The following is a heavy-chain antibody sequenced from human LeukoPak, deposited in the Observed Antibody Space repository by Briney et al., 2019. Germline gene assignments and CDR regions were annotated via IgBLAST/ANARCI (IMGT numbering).Heavy chain of an antibody. CDR2: ISSSGSII. D-gene: IGHD2-2*01. CDR1: GFTFSDYD. V-gene: IGHV3-11*04. J-gene: IGHJ6*03. Sequence: GGSLRLSCAASGFTFSDYDMSWIRQAPGKGLEWVSYISSSGSIIYYADSVKGRFTISRDNAKNSLYLQMNSLRAEDTAVYYCARDGCSSTSCPTDYYYYYMDVWGKGTTVTVSS. CDR3: ARDGCSSTSCPTDYYYYYMDV.